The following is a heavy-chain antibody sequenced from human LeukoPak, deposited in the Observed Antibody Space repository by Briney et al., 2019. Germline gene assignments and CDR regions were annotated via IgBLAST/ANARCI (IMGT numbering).Heavy chain of an antibody. CDR1: GGSISSGGYY. CDR3: ARDGGYSSGWALDY. Sequence: PSETLSLTCTVSGGSISSGGYYWRWIRQHPGKGLEWIGYIYYSGSTYYNPSLKSRVTISVDTSKNQFSLKLSSVTAADTAVYYCARDGGYSSGWALDYWGQGTLVTVSS. J-gene: IGHJ4*02. V-gene: IGHV4-31*03. D-gene: IGHD6-19*01. CDR2: IYYSGST.